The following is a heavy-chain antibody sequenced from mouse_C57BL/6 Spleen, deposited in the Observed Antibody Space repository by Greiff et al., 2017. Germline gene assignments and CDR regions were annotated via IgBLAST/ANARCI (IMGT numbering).Heavy chain of an antibody. J-gene: IGHJ1*03. CDR3: ARDRYYGSSYGYFDV. Sequence: VQLKESGPGLVKPSQSLSLTCSVTGYSITSGYYWNWIRQFPGNKLEWMGYISYDGSNNYNPSLKNRISITRDTSKNQFFLKLNSVTTEDTATYYCARDRYYGSSYGYFDVWGTGTTVTVSS. CDR1: GYSITSGYY. D-gene: IGHD1-1*01. V-gene: IGHV3-6*01. CDR2: ISYDGSN.